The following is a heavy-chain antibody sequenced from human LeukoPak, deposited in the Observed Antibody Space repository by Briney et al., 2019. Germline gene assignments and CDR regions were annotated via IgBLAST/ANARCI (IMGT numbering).Heavy chain of an antibody. V-gene: IGHV4-59*01. CDR3: ARWGREGNWFDP. CDR2: IYYSGST. D-gene: IGHD5-24*01. J-gene: IGHJ5*02. CDR1: GGSISSYY. Sequence: SETLSLTCTVSGGSISSYYWSWIRQPPGKGLEWIGYIYYSGSTNYNPYLKSRVTISVDTSKNQFSLKLSSVTAADTAVYYCARWGREGNWFDPWGQGTLVTVSS.